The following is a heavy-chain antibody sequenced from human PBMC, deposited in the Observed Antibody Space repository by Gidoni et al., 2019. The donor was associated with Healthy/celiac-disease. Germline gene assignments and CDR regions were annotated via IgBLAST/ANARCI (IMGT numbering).Heavy chain of an antibody. CDR3: ARVEGYCSGGSCSDYYYGMDV. D-gene: IGHD2-15*01. J-gene: IGHJ6*02. CDR1: GFTFSSYS. Sequence: EVQLVESGGGLVKPGGSLRLSCAASGFTFSSYSMHWVRQAPGKGLEVVSSISSSSSYIYYADAVKGRFTISRDNAKNSLYLQMNSLRAEDTAVYYCARVEGYCSGGSCSDYYYGMDVWGQGTTVTVSS. V-gene: IGHV3-21*01. CDR2: ISSSSSYI.